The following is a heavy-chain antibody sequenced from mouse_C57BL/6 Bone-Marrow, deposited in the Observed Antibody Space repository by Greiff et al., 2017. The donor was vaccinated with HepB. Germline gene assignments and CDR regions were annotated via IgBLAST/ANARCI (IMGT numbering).Heavy chain of an antibody. CDR3: ARWMDYDVSCDWYFDG. J-gene: IGHJ1*03. Sequence: QVQLQQPGAELVMPGASVKLSCKASGYTFTSYWMHWVKQRPGQGLEWIGEIDPSDSYTNYNQKFKGKSTLTVDKSSSTAYMQLSSLTSEDSAVYYGARWMDYDVSCDWYFDGWGTGTTVTVSS. D-gene: IGHD2-4*01. V-gene: IGHV1-69*01. CDR2: IDPSDSYT. CDR1: GYTFTSYW.